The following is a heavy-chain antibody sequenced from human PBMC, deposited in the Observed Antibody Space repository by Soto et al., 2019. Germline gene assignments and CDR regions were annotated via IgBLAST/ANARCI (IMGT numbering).Heavy chain of an antibody. J-gene: IGHJ3*02. D-gene: IGHD4-17*01. CDR1: GYSFTSYW. CDR3: ATPARYGEGKTTAAFDI. V-gene: IGHV5-51*01. CDR2: IYPGDSDT. Sequence: GESLTISCKGSGYSFTSYWIGWVRQMPGKGLEWMGIIYPGDSDTRYSPSFQGQVTISADKSISTAYLQWSSLKASDTAMHYCATPARYGEGKTTAAFDIWGQGTMVTVSS.